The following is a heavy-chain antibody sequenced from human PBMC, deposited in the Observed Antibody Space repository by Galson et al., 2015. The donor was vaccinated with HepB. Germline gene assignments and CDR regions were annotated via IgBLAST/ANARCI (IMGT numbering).Heavy chain of an antibody. CDR1: GFTFGNYA. CDR2: ISYDGGNT. V-gene: IGHV3-30-3*01. D-gene: IGHD3-22*01. J-gene: IGHJ4*02. CDR3: ARAGYKEKGGYLHY. Sequence: SLRLSCAASGFTFGNYAMHWVRQAPGKGLEWVAVISYDGGNTNYADSVNGRYTISRDNSKNTLYLQVNSLQADDTAVYYCARAGYKEKGGYLHYWGQGTMVTVS.